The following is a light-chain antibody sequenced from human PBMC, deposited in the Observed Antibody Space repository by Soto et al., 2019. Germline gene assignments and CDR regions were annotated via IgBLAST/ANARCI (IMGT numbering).Light chain of an antibody. CDR2: AAS. Sequence: AIRMTQSPSSFSASTGDRATITCRASQGISSYLAWYQQKPGKAPKLLIYAASTLRSGVPSRFSGSGSGTDFTLTISCLQSEDFATYYCQQYYSYPRTFGQGTKVDIK. J-gene: IGKJ1*01. CDR3: QQYYSYPRT. CDR1: QGISSY. V-gene: IGKV1-8*01.